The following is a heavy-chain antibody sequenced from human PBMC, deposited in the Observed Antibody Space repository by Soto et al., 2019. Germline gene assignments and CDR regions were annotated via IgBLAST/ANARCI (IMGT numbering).Heavy chain of an antibody. D-gene: IGHD3-16*01. CDR3: ATDLLRASLAEYFYYGMDG. CDR1: GYTITGLA. J-gene: IGHJ6*01. Sequence: ASVKVSCKVSGYTITGLAMPWVRQAPGNGLEWMGGFDPEDGETIYAQKFQGRVTMTEDTSTDAAYMELSSLRSEDTVVYYCATDLLRASLAEYFYYGMDGWGQGTTVTVSS. CDR2: FDPEDGET. V-gene: IGHV1-24*01.